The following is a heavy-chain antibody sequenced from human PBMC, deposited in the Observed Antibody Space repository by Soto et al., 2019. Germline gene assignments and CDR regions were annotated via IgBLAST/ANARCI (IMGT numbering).Heavy chain of an antibody. CDR1: GGSISSGGYY. V-gene: IGHV4-31*03. CDR3: ARRRGFPYYYGMDC. Sequence: SETLSLTCTVSGGSISSGGYYWSWIRQHPGKGLEWIGYIYYSGSTYYNPSLKSRVTISVDRSKNQFSLKLSSVTAADTAVYYCARRRGFPYYYGMDCWGQGTTVTVSS. D-gene: IGHD5-12*01. J-gene: IGHJ6*02. CDR2: IYYSGST.